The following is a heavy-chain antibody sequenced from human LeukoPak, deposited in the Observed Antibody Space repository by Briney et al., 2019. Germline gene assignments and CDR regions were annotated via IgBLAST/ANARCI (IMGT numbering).Heavy chain of an antibody. D-gene: IGHD1-26*01. CDR1: GFTFSSYA. J-gene: IGHJ4*02. Sequence: GGSLRLSCAASGFTFSSYAMSWVRQAPGKGLEWVSAISGSGGSTYCADSVKGRFTISRDNSKNTLYLQMNSLRVEDTAVYYCAKDPYSGSYYDYWGQGTLVTVSS. CDR3: AKDPYSGSYYDY. V-gene: IGHV3-23*01. CDR2: ISGSGGST.